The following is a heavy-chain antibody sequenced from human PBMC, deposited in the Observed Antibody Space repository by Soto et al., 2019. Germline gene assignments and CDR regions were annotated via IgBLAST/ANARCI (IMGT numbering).Heavy chain of an antibody. CDR3: ATRITVFGLLIPPFDP. Sequence: SETLSLTCAVYGGSVNGYYWKWIRQHPGKGLEWIGEINHTGGTHYNPSLKSRVTMSVDTSKNQFSLMLSSVTAADTAIYYCATRITVFGLLIPPFDPWGQGTQVTVSS. D-gene: IGHD3-3*01. CDR1: GGSVNGYY. J-gene: IGHJ5*02. V-gene: IGHV4-34*01. CDR2: INHTGGT.